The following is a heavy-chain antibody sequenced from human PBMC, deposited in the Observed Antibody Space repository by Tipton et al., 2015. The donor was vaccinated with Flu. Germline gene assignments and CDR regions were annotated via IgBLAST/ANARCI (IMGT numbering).Heavy chain of an antibody. CDR3: ARDNLLQSGGTRPYYYYAMDV. J-gene: IGHJ6*02. V-gene: IGHV4-38-2*02. CDR2: IHRSGNA. D-gene: IGHD1-26*01. CDR1: GHSISSDYY. Sequence: TLSLTCTISGHSISSDYYWGWIRQPPGKGLEWIGNIHRSGNAYYNPSLKSRVTISVDTSKNQFSLKLTSVTAADTAVYYCARDNLLQSGGTRPYYYYAMDVWGQGTTVTVSS.